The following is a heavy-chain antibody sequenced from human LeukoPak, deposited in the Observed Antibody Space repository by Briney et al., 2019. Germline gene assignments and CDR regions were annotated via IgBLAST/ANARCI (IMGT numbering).Heavy chain of an antibody. CDR3: AKQLGYCSDGSCYFPY. J-gene: IGHJ4*02. V-gene: IGHV3-23*01. CDR1: GFTFRDYY. D-gene: IGHD2-15*01. CDR2: ISNNGGYT. Sequence: GGSLRLSCEASGFTFRDYYMSWVRQAPGKGLEWVSAISNNGGYTYYADSVQGRFTISRDNSKSTLCLQMNSLRAEDTAVYYCAKQLGYCSDGSCYFPYWGQGTLVTVSS.